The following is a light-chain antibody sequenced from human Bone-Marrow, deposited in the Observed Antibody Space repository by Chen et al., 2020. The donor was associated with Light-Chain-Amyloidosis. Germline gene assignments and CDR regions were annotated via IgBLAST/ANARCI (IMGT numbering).Light chain of an antibody. CDR2: GAS. Sequence: DIQMTQSPSSLSAFVGDRVTITCRPSQFISSYLSWYQQRPGQAPKLLIFGASSLPSEVPSRFSGSGSGTDFTRTISSLEPEDFAMYYCQQSYTSPYTFGGGTKVEI. CDR3: QQSYTSPYT. CDR1: QFISSY. J-gene: IGKJ4*01. V-gene: IGKV1-39*01.